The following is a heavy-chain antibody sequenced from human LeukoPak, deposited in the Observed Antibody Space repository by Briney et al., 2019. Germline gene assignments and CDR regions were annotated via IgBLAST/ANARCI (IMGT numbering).Heavy chain of an antibody. D-gene: IGHD3-3*01. CDR2: IYSSGNT. J-gene: IGHJ4*02. V-gene: IGHV4-4*07. CDR3: ARDLLERVYASSIAY. Sequence: SETLSLTCTVSGGSISNYYWSWIRQSAGKGLEWIGRIYSSGNTNYKPSLESRVTMSVDTSKNQFSLKLSSVTAADTAVYYCARDLLERVYASSIAYWGRGTLVTVSS. CDR1: GGSISNYY.